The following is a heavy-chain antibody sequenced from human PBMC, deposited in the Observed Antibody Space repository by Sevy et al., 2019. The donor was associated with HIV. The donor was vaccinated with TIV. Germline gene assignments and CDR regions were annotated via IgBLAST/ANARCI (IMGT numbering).Heavy chain of an antibody. CDR1: GGSISSSNW. V-gene: IGHV4-4*02. CDR3: AIDDSALYSYGLDL. J-gene: IGHJ6*02. Sequence: SETLSLTCVVSGGSISSSNWWSWVRQPPGKGLEWIGEIYHSGSTNYNPSLESRVSISIDKSKNHFSLKVNSVTAADTAVYYCAIDDSALYSYGLDLWGQGTTVTVSS. CDR2: IYHSGST. D-gene: IGHD2-21*01.